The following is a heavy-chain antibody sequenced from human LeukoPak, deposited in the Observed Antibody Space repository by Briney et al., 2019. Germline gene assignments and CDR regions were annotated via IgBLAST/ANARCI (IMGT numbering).Heavy chain of an antibody. CDR3: ARRTGYGYGLDC. CDR2: IDIRGDT. Sequence: GRSLRLSCAASGLTVSNNDVSWVRQAPGKGLEWVSVIDIRGDTYYAETVKGRFTISRDKSKNTVSLQMDSLRAEDTAVYFCARRTGYGYGLDCWGQGTLVTVSS. J-gene: IGHJ4*02. CDR1: GLTVSNND. V-gene: IGHV3-53*01. D-gene: IGHD5-18*01.